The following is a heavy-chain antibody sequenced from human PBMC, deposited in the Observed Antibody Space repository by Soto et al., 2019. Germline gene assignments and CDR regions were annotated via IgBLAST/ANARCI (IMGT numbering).Heavy chain of an antibody. J-gene: IGHJ4*02. CDR1: GFTFSNYG. CDR3: AKEYCGGHCSSDYFDY. V-gene: IGHV3-30*18. Sequence: QVQLVESGGGVVQPGRSLRLSCAASGFTFSNYGIHWVRQAPGNGLEWVAVISRDGSVRYYADSVKGRFTISRDNSKNTLYLQVNNLRAEDTAAYYCAKEYCGGHCSSDYFDYWGQGTLVTVSS. CDR2: ISRDGSVR. D-gene: IGHD2-21*01.